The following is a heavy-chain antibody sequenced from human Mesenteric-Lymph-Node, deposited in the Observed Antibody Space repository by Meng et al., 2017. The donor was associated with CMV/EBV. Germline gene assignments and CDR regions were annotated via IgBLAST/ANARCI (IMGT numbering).Heavy chain of an antibody. V-gene: IGHV4-39*01. CDR1: GDSISSFYY. Sequence: QLQLRASGPGQVKPSETLSLACTVSGDSISSFYYGGWIRQPPGRGLEWIGSVHYTGSTYYSPSLKSRVTVSVDTSKNQFSLRLTSVTAADTAVYYCARPFPSWQSPRLDPFGAWGQGTLVTVSS. J-gene: IGHJ5*02. CDR3: ARPFPSWQSPRLDPFGA. D-gene: IGHD6-19*01. CDR2: VHYTGST.